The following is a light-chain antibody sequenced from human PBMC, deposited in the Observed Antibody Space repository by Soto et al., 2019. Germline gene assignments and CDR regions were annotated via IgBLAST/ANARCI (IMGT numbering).Light chain of an antibody. Sequence: ALTQPASVSGSPGQSITISCTGTSSDVGGYNYVSWYQQHPGKVPKLMIYDVSNRPSGVSNRFSASKSGNTASLTISGLQAEDEGDYYCSSYTSSSSLVFGGGTKLTVL. CDR1: SSDVGGYNY. CDR3: SSYTSSSSLV. J-gene: IGLJ2*01. CDR2: DVS. V-gene: IGLV2-14*01.